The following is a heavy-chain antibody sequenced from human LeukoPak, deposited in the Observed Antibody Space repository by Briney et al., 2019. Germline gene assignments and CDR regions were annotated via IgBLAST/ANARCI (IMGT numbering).Heavy chain of an antibody. CDR3: ARAVSIRDYYGSGSTQPNWFDP. J-gene: IGHJ5*02. V-gene: IGHV3-48*04. Sequence: GRSLRLSCAASGFTFSSYAMHWVRQAPGKGLEWVSYISSSGSTIYYADSVKGRFTISRDNAKNSLYLQMNSLRAEDTAVYYCARAVSIRDYYGSGSTQPNWFDPWGQGTLVTVSS. D-gene: IGHD3-10*01. CDR1: GFTFSSYA. CDR2: ISSSGSTI.